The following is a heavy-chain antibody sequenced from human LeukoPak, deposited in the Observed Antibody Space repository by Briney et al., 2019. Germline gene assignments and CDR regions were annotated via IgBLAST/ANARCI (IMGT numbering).Heavy chain of an antibody. CDR3: ARGGMITFGGVTRHFDY. D-gene: IGHD3-16*01. V-gene: IGHV1-18*04. Sequence: ASAKVSCKASGYTFTSYGISWVRQAPGQGLEWMGWISAYNGNTNYAQKLQGRVTMTTDTSTSTAYMELRSLRSDDTAVYYCARGGMITFGGVTRHFDYWGQGTLVTVSS. CDR1: GYTFTSYG. J-gene: IGHJ4*02. CDR2: ISAYNGNT.